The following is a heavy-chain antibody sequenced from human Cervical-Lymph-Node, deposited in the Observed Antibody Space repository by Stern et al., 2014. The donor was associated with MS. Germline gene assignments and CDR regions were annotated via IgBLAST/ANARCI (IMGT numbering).Heavy chain of an antibody. V-gene: IGHV3-74*01. CDR1: GLTFSSYW. D-gene: IGHD3-10*01. CDR3: ARDHYYGSGTYFSY. J-gene: IGHJ4*02. Sequence: VQLEESGGDLVQPGGSLRLSCAMSGLTFSSYWMHWVRQAPGKGLVWVSRINTDGGTTSYADSVKGRFTISRDNAKNTLYLQMNNLRVEDTAVYYCARDHYYGSGTYFSYWGQGTLVTVSS. CDR2: INTDGGTT.